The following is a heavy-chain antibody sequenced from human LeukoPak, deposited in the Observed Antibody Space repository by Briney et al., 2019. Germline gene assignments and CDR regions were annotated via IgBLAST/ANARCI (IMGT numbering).Heavy chain of an antibody. V-gene: IGHV1-46*01. D-gene: IGHD2-15*01. CDR2: INPSGDST. J-gene: IGHJ5*02. CDR1: GYTFSNYY. CDR3: TEGYCSGGSCYQNWFDP. Sequence: ASVKVSCKAPGYTFSNYYMHWVRQAPGQGLEWMGIINPSGDSTSYAQKFQGRVTMTRDMSTSTVYMELSSLRSEDTAMYYCTEGYCSGGSCYQNWFDPWGQGTLVTVSS.